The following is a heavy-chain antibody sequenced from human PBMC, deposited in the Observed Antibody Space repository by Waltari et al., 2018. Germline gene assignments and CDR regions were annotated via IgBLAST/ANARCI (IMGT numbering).Heavy chain of an antibody. CDR2: INSDGGTT. V-gene: IGHV3-74*03. CDR3: AREGKDRAFDY. D-gene: IGHD2-15*01. Sequence: EVQLVESGGGLVQPGGSLRLPCAASGFPFSNDWMHWVRQSPGTGLGWVQRINSDGGTTTYADSVKGRFTISRDNAKNTLYLQMNGLTADDTAVYYCAREGKDRAFDYWGQGTLGTVSS. J-gene: IGHJ4*02. CDR1: GFPFSNDW.